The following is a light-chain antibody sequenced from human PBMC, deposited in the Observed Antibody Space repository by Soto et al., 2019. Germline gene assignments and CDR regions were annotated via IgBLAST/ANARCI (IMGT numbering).Light chain of an antibody. CDR3: QQYDNWPIT. CDR2: GAS. Sequence: EIVMTQSPATLSVSPGERATLSCRASQSVSSNLAWYQQKPGQTPRLLIYGASTRATVIPARSSGSGSGTEFTLIISSLQSEDFAVFYCQQYDNWPITFGKGTRLEIK. J-gene: IGKJ5*01. CDR1: QSVSSN. V-gene: IGKV3-15*01.